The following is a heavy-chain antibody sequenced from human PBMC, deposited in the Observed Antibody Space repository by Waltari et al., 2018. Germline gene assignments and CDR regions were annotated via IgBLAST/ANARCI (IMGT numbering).Heavy chain of an antibody. CDR2: IWGEESHQ. J-gene: IGHJ6*02. V-gene: IGHV3-33*01. CDR3: AADPPNSGFALDV. Sequence: QVQLVESGGGVVQPGRSLRLSCAASGFTFSTYGMHWVRQAPDKRQDWVAFIWGEESHQNEADSVSGRFTISRDNSKDTLYLQMNRLTTDDTAVYYCAADPPNSGFALDVWGQGTTGTVSS. D-gene: IGHD1-26*01. CDR1: GFTFSTYG.